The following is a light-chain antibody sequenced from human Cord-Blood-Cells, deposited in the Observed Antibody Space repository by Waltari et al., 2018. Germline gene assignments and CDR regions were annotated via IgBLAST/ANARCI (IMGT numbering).Light chain of an antibody. CDR1: QSVSSN. Sequence: DIVITQSPATLSVSPGERATLSCRASQSVSSNLAWYQQKPGQAPRLLIYGASTRATGIPARFSGSGSGTEFTLTISSLQSEDFAVYYCQQYNNWPRWTFGQGTKVEIK. CDR3: QQYNNWPRWT. V-gene: IGKV3-15*01. CDR2: GAS. J-gene: IGKJ1*01.